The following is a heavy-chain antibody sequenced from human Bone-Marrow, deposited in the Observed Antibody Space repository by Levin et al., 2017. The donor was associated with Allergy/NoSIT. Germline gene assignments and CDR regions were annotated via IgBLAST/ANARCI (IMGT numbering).Heavy chain of an antibody. D-gene: IGHD3-22*01. CDR3: AKERYDRSGRHFAY. V-gene: IGHV3-9*01. J-gene: IGHJ4*02. CDR1: GFTFDDHT. Sequence: TGGSLRLSCATSGFTFDDHTMHWVRQAPGKGLEWVARISWNSGNIGYADSVKGRFTISRDNTKSSLYLQLDSLTTEDSALYYCAKERYDRSGRHFAYWGQGTLVTVSS. CDR2: ISWNSGNI.